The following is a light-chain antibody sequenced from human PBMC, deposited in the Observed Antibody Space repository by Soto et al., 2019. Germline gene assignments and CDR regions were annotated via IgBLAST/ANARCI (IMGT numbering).Light chain of an antibody. CDR1: QSVSRS. V-gene: IGKV3-11*01. J-gene: IGKJ1*01. CDR2: DAS. CDR3: QQRSNWPWT. Sequence: EIVLTQSPATLSLSPGDRATLSCRASQSVSRSLTWYQQKPGQAPRLLIYDASTRATGIPPRFSGSGSGTDFTLTISSLEPEDFAVYYCQQRSNWPWTFGQGTKVDIK.